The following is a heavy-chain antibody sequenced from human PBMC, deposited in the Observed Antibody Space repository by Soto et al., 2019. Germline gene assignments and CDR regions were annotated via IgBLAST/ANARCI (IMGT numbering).Heavy chain of an antibody. CDR2: INAGNGNT. Sequence: ASVKVSCKASGYTFTNYAIHWVRQAPGQRLEWMGWINAGNGNTKYSQKFQDRVTITRDTSASTAYMGLSSLRSDDTAVYYCARDLGQQLFDYWGQGTLVTVSS. V-gene: IGHV1-3*01. D-gene: IGHD6-13*01. CDR3: ARDLGQQLFDY. J-gene: IGHJ4*02. CDR1: GYTFTNYA.